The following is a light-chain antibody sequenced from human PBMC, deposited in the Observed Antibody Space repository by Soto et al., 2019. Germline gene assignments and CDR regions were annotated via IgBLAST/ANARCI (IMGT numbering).Light chain of an antibody. V-gene: IGKV1-39*01. CDR2: NAX. CDR3: LQANRVPLS. J-gene: IGKJ5*01. Sequence: DIQMTQSPSSLSASVGDRVXXXXXASQSISSYLNWYQQKPGKAPKLLIYNAXXXKGGVAPRFSGSGSGTDFTLTISSLQPEDFAVYYCLQANRVPLSFGQGTRLEIK. CDR1: QSISSY.